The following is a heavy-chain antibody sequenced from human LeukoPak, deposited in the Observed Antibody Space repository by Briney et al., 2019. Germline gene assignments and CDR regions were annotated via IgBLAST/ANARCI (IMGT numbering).Heavy chain of an antibody. D-gene: IGHD3-22*01. CDR3: AKENYYDSSGYYLAPSFDY. J-gene: IGHJ4*02. Sequence: GGSLRLSCAASGFTFSSYAMSWVRQAPGKGLEWVSAISGSGGSTYYADSVKGRFTISRDNSKNTLYLQMNSLRAEDTAVYYCAKENYYDSSGYYLAPSFDYWGQGTLVTVSS. CDR1: GFTFSSYA. V-gene: IGHV3-23*01. CDR2: ISGSGGST.